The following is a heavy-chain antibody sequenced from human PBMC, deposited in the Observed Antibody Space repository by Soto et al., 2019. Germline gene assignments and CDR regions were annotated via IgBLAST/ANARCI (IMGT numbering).Heavy chain of an antibody. CDR2: IYYSGST. D-gene: IGHD3-9*01. Sequence: SETLSLTCTVSSGSISSSSYYWGWIRQPPGKGLEWIESIYYSGSTYYNPSLKSRVTISVDTSKNQFSLKLSSVTAADTAVYYCARLLTGYLYYFDSWGQGTLVTVSS. CDR3: ARLLTGYLYYFDS. J-gene: IGHJ4*02. CDR1: SGSISSSSYY. V-gene: IGHV4-39*01.